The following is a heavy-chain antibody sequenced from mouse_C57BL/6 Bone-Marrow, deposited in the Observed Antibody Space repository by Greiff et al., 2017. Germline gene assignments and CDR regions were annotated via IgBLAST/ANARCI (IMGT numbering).Heavy chain of an antibody. J-gene: IGHJ2*01. CDR2: IDPGSGST. D-gene: IGHD1-1*01. CDR3: ALATVVATDY. CDR1: GYTFTSYW. Sequence: QVQLQQPGAELVKPGASVKLSCKASGYTFTSYWITWVKQRPGQGLEWIGDIDPGSGSTNYNEKFKSKATLTVDTSSSTAYMQLSSLTSEDSAVFYWALATVVATDYWGQGTTLTVSS. V-gene: IGHV1-55*01.